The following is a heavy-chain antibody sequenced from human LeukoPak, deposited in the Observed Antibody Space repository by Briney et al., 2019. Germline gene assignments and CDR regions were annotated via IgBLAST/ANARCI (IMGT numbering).Heavy chain of an antibody. J-gene: IGHJ4*02. D-gene: IGHD6-19*01. Sequence: GSLRLSCAASGFTLSSYSMNWVRQAPGKGLEWVSYISGGSSTIYDADSVKGRFTISRDNAKNLLYLLMDTLRAEDTAVYYCARVGSNQWLDYWGQGTLVTVSS. CDR1: GFTLSSYS. CDR2: ISGGSSTI. CDR3: ARVGSNQWLDY. V-gene: IGHV3-48*01.